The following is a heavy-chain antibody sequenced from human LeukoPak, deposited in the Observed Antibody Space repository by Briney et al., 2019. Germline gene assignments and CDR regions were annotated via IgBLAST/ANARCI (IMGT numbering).Heavy chain of an antibody. CDR2: ISSTGRTI. D-gene: IGHD6-13*01. CDR1: GFTFSSYE. J-gene: IGHJ5*02. CDR3: ARVMISAAGSSYNWFGP. Sequence: GGSLRLSCAASGFTFSSYEMNWVRQARGKGLEWVSYISSTGRTIFYADSVEGRFTVSRDNARNSLYLQMNSLRAEDTAIYYCARVMISAAGSSYNWFGPWGQGTLVTVSS. V-gene: IGHV3-48*03.